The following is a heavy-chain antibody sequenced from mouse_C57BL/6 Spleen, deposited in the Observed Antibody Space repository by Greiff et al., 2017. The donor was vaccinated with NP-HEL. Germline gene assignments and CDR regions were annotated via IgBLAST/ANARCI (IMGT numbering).Heavy chain of an antibody. J-gene: IGHJ2*01. Sequence: QVQLQQPGAELVRPGSSVKLSCKASGYTFTSYWMHWVKQRPIQGLEWIGNIDPSDSDTHYNQKFKDKATLTVDKSSSTAYMQLSSLTSEDSAVYYCARSGGYHPYFDYWGQGTTLTVSS. CDR2: IDPSDSDT. CDR3: ARSGGYHPYFDY. V-gene: IGHV1-52*01. CDR1: GYTFTSYW. D-gene: IGHD2-2*01.